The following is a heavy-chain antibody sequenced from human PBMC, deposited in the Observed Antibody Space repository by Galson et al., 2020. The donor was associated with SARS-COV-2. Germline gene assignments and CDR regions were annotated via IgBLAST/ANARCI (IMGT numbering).Heavy chain of an antibody. V-gene: IGHV4-30-2*03. D-gene: IGHD7-27*01. CDR2: IYYSGRT. Sequence: SETLSLTCAVSGGSMSSGGYSWTWIRQSPGKGLEWIGCIYYSGRTYYNPSLKSRVTISEDTSKNQFSLKLSSVIAADTAVYYCARHFPDYANWVWFYPWGHGSRVIVS. CDR1: GGSMSSGGYS. J-gene: IGHJ5*02. CDR3: ARHFPDYANWVWFYP.